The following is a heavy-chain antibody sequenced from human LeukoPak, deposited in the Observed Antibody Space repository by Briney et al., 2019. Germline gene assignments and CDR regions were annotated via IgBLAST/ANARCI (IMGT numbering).Heavy chain of an antibody. Sequence: SETLSLTCTVSGGSISSHYWSWIRQPAGKGLEWIGRIYTSGSTKYNPSLKSRVTMSVDTSKDQFSLKLNSVTAADTAVYYCARESSGWFFDYWGQGTLVTVSS. CDR1: GGSISSHY. D-gene: IGHD6-19*01. J-gene: IGHJ4*02. V-gene: IGHV4-4*07. CDR3: ARESSGWFFDY. CDR2: IYTSGST.